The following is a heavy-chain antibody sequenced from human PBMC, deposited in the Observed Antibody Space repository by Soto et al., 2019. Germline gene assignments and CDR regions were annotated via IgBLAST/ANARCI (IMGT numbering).Heavy chain of an antibody. J-gene: IGHJ4*02. D-gene: IGHD3-10*01. CDR2: IRDRAYNYAT. V-gene: IGHV3-73*01. Sequence: EVLLVESGGGLVQPGGSLKLSCEASGFVFKDSSIHWVRQASGKGLEWVGRIRDRAYNYATAYAASVKGRFTISRDDSNNKAYLQMDSLKPEETAIYYCTRLISAAQAYWGQGTLVTVSS. CDR3: TRLISAAQAY. CDR1: GFVFKDSS.